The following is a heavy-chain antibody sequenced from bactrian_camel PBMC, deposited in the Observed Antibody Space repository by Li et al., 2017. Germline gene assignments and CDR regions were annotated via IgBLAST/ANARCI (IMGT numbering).Heavy chain of an antibody. D-gene: IGHD2*01. V-gene: IGHV3S53*01. J-gene: IGHJ4*01. Sequence: QVQLVESGGGSVQAGGSLRLSCAVSRYTTRSGCMGWFRRLPGKDREGVAAVDGSGRTSYTDSVKGRFTASRDLATDTVYLHVQHLQSEDTAMYFCQTQQAATSGRLCRNNDWGQGTQVTVS. CDR2: VDGSGRT. CDR1: RYTTRSGC. CDR3: QTQQAATSGRLCRNND.